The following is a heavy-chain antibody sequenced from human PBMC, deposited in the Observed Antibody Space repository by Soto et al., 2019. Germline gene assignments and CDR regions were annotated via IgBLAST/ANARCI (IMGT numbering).Heavy chain of an antibody. CDR3: VKKTGGYRPFDD. V-gene: IGHV4-28*01. CDR1: GFSISGDNW. Sequence: HVQLRESGPGLVKPSDTLSLTCAVSGFSISGDNWWGWIRQAPGKGLEWIGYVSHTGFSHYNPSLESRVTMSVDTSKNLFSLKLTSVTAVHTAVYYCVKKTGGYRPFDDWGQGTLVTVSS. D-gene: IGHD2-8*02. CDR2: VSHTGFS. J-gene: IGHJ4*02.